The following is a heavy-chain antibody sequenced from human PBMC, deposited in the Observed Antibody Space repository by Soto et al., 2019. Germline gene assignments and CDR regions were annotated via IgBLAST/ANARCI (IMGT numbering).Heavy chain of an antibody. V-gene: IGHV3-23*01. D-gene: IGHD6-19*01. CDR2: ISGRSGDT. Sequence: GGSLRLSCAASGFTFSTHAMTWVRQAPGKGLEWVSAISGRSGDTYHADSVKGRFTISRDNSKNTVDLQMNSLRAEDTAIYYCARDSSAWPNYFDSWGQGILVTVSS. CDR3: ARDSSAWPNYFDS. CDR1: GFTFSTHA. J-gene: IGHJ4*02.